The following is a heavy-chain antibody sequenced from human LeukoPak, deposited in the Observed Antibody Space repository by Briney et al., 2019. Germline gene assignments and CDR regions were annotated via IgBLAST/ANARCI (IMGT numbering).Heavy chain of an antibody. V-gene: IGHV1-18*01. D-gene: IGHD1-26*01. Sequence: GASVKVSCKASGYTFTSYGISWVRQAPGQGLEWMGWISAYSGNTNYAQKLQGRVTMTTDTSTSTAYMELRSLRSDDTAVYYCARVGLSVGARGVGDYWGQGTLVTVSS. CDR3: ARVGLSVGARGVGDY. J-gene: IGHJ4*02. CDR1: GYTFTSYG. CDR2: ISAYSGNT.